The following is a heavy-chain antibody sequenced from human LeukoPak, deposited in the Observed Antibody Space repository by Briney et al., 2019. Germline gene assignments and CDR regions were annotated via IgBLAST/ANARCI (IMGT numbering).Heavy chain of an antibody. Sequence: GASVKVSCKASGYSCTSYGITWVREAPGQGPEWMGWISGSTGNTHYAQNVQGRVTMTTDTATSTAYMELRSLGSDDTAVYYCARVGRDCSSINCYWEDWFDPWGQGTLVIVSS. J-gene: IGHJ5*02. CDR1: GYSCTSYG. CDR2: ISGSTGNT. CDR3: ARVGRDCSSINCYWEDWFDP. D-gene: IGHD2-2*01. V-gene: IGHV1-18*01.